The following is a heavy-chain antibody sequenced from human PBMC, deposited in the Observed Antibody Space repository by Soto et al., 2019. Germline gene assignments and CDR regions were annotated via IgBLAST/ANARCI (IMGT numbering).Heavy chain of an antibody. Sequence: PGGSLRLSYAASGFTFDDYAMHWVRQAPGKGLEWVSGISWNSGSIGYADSVKGRFTISRDNAKNSLYLQMNSLRAEDTALYYCAKDMGYSGYEDYFDYWGQGTLVTVSS. CDR2: ISWNSGSI. CDR1: GFTFDDYA. CDR3: AKDMGYSGYEDYFDY. V-gene: IGHV3-9*01. D-gene: IGHD5-12*01. J-gene: IGHJ4*02.